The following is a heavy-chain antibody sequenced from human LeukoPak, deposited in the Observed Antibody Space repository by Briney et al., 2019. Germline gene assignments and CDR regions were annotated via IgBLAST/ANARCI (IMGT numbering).Heavy chain of an antibody. J-gene: IGHJ4*02. D-gene: IGHD3-10*01. V-gene: IGHV3-64D*06. CDR1: GFTFSRYA. Sequence: GGSRRLSCSASGFTFSRYAMHWVRQAPGKGLEYLSAISSNGGSTYYADSVKGRFTISRDNSRNTLHIQMGSLRVEDTAVYYCVKDSSSGSYFDYWGQGTLVTVSS. CDR3: VKDSSSGSYFDY. CDR2: ISSNGGST.